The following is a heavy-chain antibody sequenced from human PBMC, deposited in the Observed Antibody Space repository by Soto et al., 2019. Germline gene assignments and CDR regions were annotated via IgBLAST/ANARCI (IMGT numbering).Heavy chain of an antibody. J-gene: IGHJ5*02. CDR1: GGSISSGGYS. V-gene: IGHV4-30-2*01. Sequence: PSETLSLTCAVSGGSISSGGYSWSWIRQPPGKGLEWIGYIYHSGSTYYNPSLKSRVTISVDRSKNQFSLKLSSVTAADTAVYYCARSLARGGWFDPWGKGTLVTVSS. CDR3: ARSLARGGWFDP. CDR2: IYHSGST. D-gene: IGHD3-10*01.